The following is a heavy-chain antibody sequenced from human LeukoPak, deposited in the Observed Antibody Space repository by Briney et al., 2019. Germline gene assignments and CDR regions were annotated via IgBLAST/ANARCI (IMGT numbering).Heavy chain of an antibody. D-gene: IGHD3-9*01. CDR3: ATSAVAGYYS. CDR1: GFTFSSYS. V-gene: IGHV3-48*01. Sequence: GGFLRLSCAASGFTFSSYSMNWVRQAPGKGLEWVTYISGDSITIYYADSVKGRFTISRDNAKNSLYLQMSSLRAEDTAVYYCATSAVAGYYSWGQGTLVTVSS. CDR2: ISGDSITI. J-gene: IGHJ5*02.